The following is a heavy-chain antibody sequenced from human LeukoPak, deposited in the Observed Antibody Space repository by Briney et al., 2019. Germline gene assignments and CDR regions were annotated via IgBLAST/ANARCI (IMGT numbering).Heavy chain of an antibody. CDR1: GYTFTGYY. Sequence: ASVKVSCKASGYTFTGYYMHWVRQAPGQGLEWMGWINPNSGGTNYAQKFQGRVTMTRDTSISTAYMELSRLRSDDTAVYYCAKEIDNRYHYGSGKDYWGQGTLVTVSS. CDR2: INPNSGGT. CDR3: AKEIDNRYHYGSGKDY. J-gene: IGHJ4*02. D-gene: IGHD3-10*01. V-gene: IGHV1-2*02.